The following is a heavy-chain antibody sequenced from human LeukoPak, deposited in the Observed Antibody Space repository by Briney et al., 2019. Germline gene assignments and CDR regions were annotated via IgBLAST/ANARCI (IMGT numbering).Heavy chain of an antibody. J-gene: IGHJ4*02. CDR1: GFTFSSYS. CDR2: IKQDGSEK. D-gene: IGHD1-26*01. V-gene: IGHV3-7*03. Sequence: GALRLSCAASGFTFSSYSMNWVRQAPGKGLEWVAHIKQDGSEKYFVDSVKGRFPISRDNAENSLYLQMNTLGAEDTAVYYCARDSGNYDYWGQGTLVTVSS. CDR3: ARDSGNYDY.